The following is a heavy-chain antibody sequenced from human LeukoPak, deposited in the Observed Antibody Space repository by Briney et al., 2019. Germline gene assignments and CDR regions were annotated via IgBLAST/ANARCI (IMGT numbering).Heavy chain of an antibody. D-gene: IGHD5-18*01. CDR1: GYTFTGYY. J-gene: IGHJ3*02. Sequence: ASVKVSCKASGYTFTGYYMHWVRQALGQGLEWMGWINPNSGGTNYAQKFQGRVTMTRDTSISTAYMELSSLRSEDTAVYYCANTVGYSYGPDWGDAFDIWGQGTMVTVSS. CDR2: INPNSGGT. CDR3: ANTVGYSYGPDWGDAFDI. V-gene: IGHV1-2*02.